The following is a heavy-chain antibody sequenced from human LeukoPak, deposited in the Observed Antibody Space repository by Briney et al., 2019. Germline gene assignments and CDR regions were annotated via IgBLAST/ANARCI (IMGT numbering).Heavy chain of an antibody. V-gene: IGHV1-69*06. J-gene: IGHJ6*04. CDR1: GGTFSSYA. CDR2: IIPIFSTA. Sequence: SVKVSCKASGGTFSSYAISWVRQAPGQGLEWMGGIIPIFSTANYAQKFQGRVTITADKSTSTAYMELSSLRSEDTAVYYCAREADIVVVPAAIKYYYYYGMDVWGKGTTVTVSS. D-gene: IGHD2-2*02. CDR3: AREADIVVVPAAIKYYYYYGMDV.